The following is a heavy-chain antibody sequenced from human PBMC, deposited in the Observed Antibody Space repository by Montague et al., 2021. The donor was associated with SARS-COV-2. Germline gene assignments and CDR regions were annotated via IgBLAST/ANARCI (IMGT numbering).Heavy chain of an antibody. CDR1: GGSISSYY. Sequence: SKTLSLTCTVSGGSISSYYWSWIRQPPGKGLEWIGYIYYSGSTNXNPSLKSRVTISVDTSKNQFSLKLSSVTAADTAVYYCARASITMVRGVTRWYFDLWGRGTLVTVSS. D-gene: IGHD3-10*01. CDR3: ARASITMVRGVTRWYFDL. J-gene: IGHJ2*01. CDR2: IYYSGST. V-gene: IGHV4-59*13.